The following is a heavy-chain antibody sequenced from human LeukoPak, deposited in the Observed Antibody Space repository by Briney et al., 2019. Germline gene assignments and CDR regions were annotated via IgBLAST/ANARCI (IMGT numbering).Heavy chain of an antibody. Sequence: SETLSLTCTVSGGSISSSSYYWGWIRQPPGKGLDWFGSIYYSGSTYYNPSLKSRVTISVDTSKNQFSLKLSSVTAADTAVYYCARVPNRGVTIFGVFHYYGMDVWGQGTTVTVSS. CDR3: ARVPNRGVTIFGVFHYYGMDV. CDR1: GGSISSSSYY. CDR2: IYYSGST. V-gene: IGHV4-39*07. D-gene: IGHD3-3*01. J-gene: IGHJ6*02.